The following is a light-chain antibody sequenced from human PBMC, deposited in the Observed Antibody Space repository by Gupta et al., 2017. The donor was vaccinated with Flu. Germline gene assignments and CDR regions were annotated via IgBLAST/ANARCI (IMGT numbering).Light chain of an antibody. Sequence: DIQMTQSPSSLSASVGDRVTITCRASQTISDYLNWYQQKEGKAPNLLIYSASRLEDGAPSRFRGSGSGTDFTLTISRLQPEDFATYYCQQSDSTPWTFGQGTMVEIK. CDR2: SAS. J-gene: IGKJ1*01. CDR3: QQSDSTPWT. CDR1: QTISDY. V-gene: IGKV1-39*01.